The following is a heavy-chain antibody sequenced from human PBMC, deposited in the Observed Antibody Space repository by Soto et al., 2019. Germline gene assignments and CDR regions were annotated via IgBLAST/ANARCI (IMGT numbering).Heavy chain of an antibody. Sequence: EVQLLESGGDLVQPGGSLRLSCAASGFTFSTYAMSWVRQAPGKGLEWVSSITSAGATYYADSVKGRFTTSRDNSKNTLYLQMNSLSPEDTAVYYCAYRPGFDYWGQGTLVTVSS. V-gene: IGHV3-23*01. CDR2: ITSAGAT. J-gene: IGHJ4*02. CDR3: AYRPGFDY. CDR1: GFTFSTYA.